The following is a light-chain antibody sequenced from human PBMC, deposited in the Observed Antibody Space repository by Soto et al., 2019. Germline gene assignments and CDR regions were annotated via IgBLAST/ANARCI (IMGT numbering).Light chain of an antibody. Sequence: DIQMTQSPSSLSASVGDRVTITCRASQGISNDLAWYQQKPGKLPNLLIYGASTMQSGVPSRFSGSGSGTDFTRTISRRQPDDIAPYYCQNHNSAPLTFGGGNKVEIK. CDR3: QNHNSAPLT. J-gene: IGKJ4*01. CDR2: GAS. CDR1: QGISND. V-gene: IGKV1-27*01.